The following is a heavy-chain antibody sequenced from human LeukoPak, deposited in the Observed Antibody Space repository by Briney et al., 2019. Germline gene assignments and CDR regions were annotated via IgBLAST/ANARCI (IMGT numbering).Heavy chain of an antibody. J-gene: IGHJ5*02. Sequence: GGSLRLSCVASGFSFSDHYMDWVRQAPGKGLEWVGRIRNKANSYTTEYAASVKGRFTISRDDSKNSLYLQMNSLKTEDTAVYYCATDLGGARGAWGQGTLVTVSS. D-gene: IGHD1-26*01. CDR3: ATDLGGARGA. CDR2: IRNKANSYTT. V-gene: IGHV3-72*01. CDR1: GFSFSDHY.